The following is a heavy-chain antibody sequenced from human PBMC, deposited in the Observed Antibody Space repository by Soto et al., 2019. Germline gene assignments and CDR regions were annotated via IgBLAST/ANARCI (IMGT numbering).Heavy chain of an antibody. J-gene: IGHJ6*02. D-gene: IGHD2-21*01. CDR1: EFTFADFA. V-gene: IGHV3-9*01. Sequence: SLRLSSEASEFTFADFAMHWVRLAPGKGLEWVSSIGWDTSKVAYADSVRGRFSISRDNAKNFLFLDRKNLRREDTALYYCVKVSSLASGRGNFYAMDVWGQGTTVTVSS. CDR2: IGWDTSKV. CDR3: VKVSSLASGRGNFYAMDV.